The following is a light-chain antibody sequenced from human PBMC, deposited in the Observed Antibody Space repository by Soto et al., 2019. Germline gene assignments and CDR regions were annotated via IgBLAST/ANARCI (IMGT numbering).Light chain of an antibody. Sequence: QSVVTQEPSLTVSPGGTVTLTCGSSTGAVTSGHNPYWLQQKPGQAPRTLIYDTSNRHSWTPARLSGSLLGGKAALTLSGAQPEDEGEYYCSLYYSGARVFGGGTKVTVL. V-gene: IGLV7-46*01. J-gene: IGLJ3*02. CDR3: SLYYSGARV. CDR2: DTS. CDR1: TGAVTSGHN.